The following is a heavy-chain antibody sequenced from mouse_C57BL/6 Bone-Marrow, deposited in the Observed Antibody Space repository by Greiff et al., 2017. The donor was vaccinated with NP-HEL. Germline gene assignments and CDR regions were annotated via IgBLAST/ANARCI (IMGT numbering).Heavy chain of an antibody. D-gene: IGHD2-5*01. J-gene: IGHJ2*01. Sequence: QVQLKESGAELVKPGASVKISCKASGYAFSSYWMNWVKQRPGKGLEWIGQIYPGDGDTNYNGKFKGKATLTADKSSSTAYMQLSSLTSEDSAVYFCARTDSNSLDYWGQGTTLTVSS. V-gene: IGHV1-80*01. CDR2: IYPGDGDT. CDR1: GYAFSSYW. CDR3: ARTDSNSLDY.